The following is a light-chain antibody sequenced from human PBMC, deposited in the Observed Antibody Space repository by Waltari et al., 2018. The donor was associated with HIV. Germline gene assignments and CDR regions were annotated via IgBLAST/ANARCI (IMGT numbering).Light chain of an antibody. Sequence: QLAVTQSPSASASLGASVKLTCTLNSAHSTYAIAWHQQQPGKGPRFLLKVKSDGSHIKGDGIPDRCSGSSFGAERYLTITSRRSDDEADYYCQTWGTGIRVFGGGTKLTVL. J-gene: IGLJ3*02. CDR3: QTWGTGIRV. CDR2: VKSDGSH. V-gene: IGLV4-69*01. CDR1: SAHSTYA.